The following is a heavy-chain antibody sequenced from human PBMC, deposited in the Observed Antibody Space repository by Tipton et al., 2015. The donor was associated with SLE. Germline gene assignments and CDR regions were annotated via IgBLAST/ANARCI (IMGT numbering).Heavy chain of an antibody. V-gene: IGHV4-59*01. D-gene: IGHD1-26*01. CDR1: GGSISSYY. Sequence: TLSLTCTVSGGSISSYYWSWIRQPPGKGLEWIGFIYYTGSTNYNPSHKSRVTMSVDTSRNQFSLNLRSVSAADTAVYYCARGWERHFDYWGQGTLVTVSS. J-gene: IGHJ4*02. CDR3: ARGWERHFDY. CDR2: IYYTGST.